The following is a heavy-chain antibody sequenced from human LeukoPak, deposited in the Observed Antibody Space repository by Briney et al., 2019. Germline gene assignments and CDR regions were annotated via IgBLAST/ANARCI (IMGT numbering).Heavy chain of an antibody. D-gene: IGHD6-19*01. CDR1: GFTFSSYG. CDR3: ARALAGSRWGPDY. Sequence: GGSLRLSCAASGFTFSSYGMSWVRQAPGKGLEWVANINQDGSEKYYVDSVKGRFTISRDNAKNSLYLQMSSLRAEDTAVYYCARALAGSRWGPDYWGQGTLVTVSS. V-gene: IGHV3-7*04. J-gene: IGHJ4*02. CDR2: INQDGSEK.